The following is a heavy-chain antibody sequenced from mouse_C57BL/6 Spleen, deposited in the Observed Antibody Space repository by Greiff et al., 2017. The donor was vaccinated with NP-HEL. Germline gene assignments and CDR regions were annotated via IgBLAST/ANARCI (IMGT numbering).Heavy chain of an antibody. CDR1: GYTFTDYN. D-gene: IGHD2-3*01. V-gene: IGHV1-18*01. CDR2: INPNNGGT. J-gene: IGHJ2*01. CDR3: ARRTDGYYDFDY. Sequence: VQLQQSGPELVKPGASVKIPCKASGYTFTDYNMDWVKQSHGKSLEWIGDINPNNGGTIYNQKFKGKATLTVDKSSSTAYMELRSLTSEDTAVYYCARRTDGYYDFDYWGQGTTLTVSS.